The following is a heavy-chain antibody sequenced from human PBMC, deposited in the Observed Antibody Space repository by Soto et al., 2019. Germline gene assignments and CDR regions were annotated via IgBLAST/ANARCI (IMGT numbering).Heavy chain of an antibody. CDR2: ISNTGST. Sequence: GGSLRLSCVASGFTVSNNYMSWVRQAPGRGLDWVSAISNTGSTYYAGSVKGRSTISRDSSTNTLYLEVNSLRADDTAVYYCAKVNVVVVAATFEYEYYFDYWGQGTLVTVSS. CDR1: GFTVSNNY. V-gene: IGHV3-53*01. J-gene: IGHJ4*02. D-gene: IGHD2-15*01. CDR3: AKVNVVVVAATFEYEYYFDY.